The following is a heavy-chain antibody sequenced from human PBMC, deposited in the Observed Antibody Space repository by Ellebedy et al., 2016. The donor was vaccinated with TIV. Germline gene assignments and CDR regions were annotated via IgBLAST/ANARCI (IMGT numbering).Heavy chain of an antibody. D-gene: IGHD6-13*01. V-gene: IGHV3-7*01. Sequence: GESLKISXAASGFTFSSYWMSWVRQAPGKGLEWVANIKQDGSEKYYVDSVKGRFTISRDNAKNSLYLQMNSLRAEDTAVYYCARDISSSWYNYYYYYYMDVWGKGTTVTVSS. J-gene: IGHJ6*03. CDR1: GFTFSSYW. CDR2: IKQDGSEK. CDR3: ARDISSSWYNYYYYYYMDV.